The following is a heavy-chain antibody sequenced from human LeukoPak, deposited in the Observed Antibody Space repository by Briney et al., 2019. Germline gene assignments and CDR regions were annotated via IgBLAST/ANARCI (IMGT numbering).Heavy chain of an antibody. Sequence: SETLSLTCAVYGGSFSGYYWSWIRQPPGKEPEWIGEINHSGSTNYNPSLKSRVTISVDTSKNQFSLKLSSVTAADTAVYYCARGRSIVVVPAATPAMDVWGKGTTVTVSS. D-gene: IGHD2-2*01. J-gene: IGHJ6*03. CDR3: ARGRSIVVVPAATPAMDV. V-gene: IGHV4-34*01. CDR2: INHSGST. CDR1: GGSFSGYY.